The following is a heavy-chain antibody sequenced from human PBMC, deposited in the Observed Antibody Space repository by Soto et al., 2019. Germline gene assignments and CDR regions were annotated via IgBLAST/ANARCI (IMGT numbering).Heavy chain of an antibody. CDR1: GFSFSNYA. Sequence: PGGSLRLSCAASGFSFSNYAMHWVRQAPGKGLEWVAAILSVGNYEHYADSVKGRFTISRDNSKNTVYLQMNSLRAEDTAVFYCARDLYGRQIDYWGQGTLVTVSS. J-gene: IGHJ4*02. CDR2: ILSVGNYE. CDR3: ARDLYGRQIDY. D-gene: IGHD2-8*01. V-gene: IGHV3-33*01.